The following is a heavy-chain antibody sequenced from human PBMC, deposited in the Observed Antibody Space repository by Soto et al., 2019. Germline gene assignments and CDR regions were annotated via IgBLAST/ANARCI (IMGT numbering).Heavy chain of an antibody. CDR3: ARARRAAPFSRGYVY. Sequence: ASVKVSCKASGGTFSSYAISWVRQAPGQGLEWMGGIIPIFGTANYAQKFQGRVTITADESTSTAYMELSSLRSEDTAVYYCARARRAAPFSRGYVYWGQGTLVTVS. J-gene: IGHJ4*02. CDR1: GGTFSSYA. V-gene: IGHV1-69*13. CDR2: IIPIFGTA. D-gene: IGHD6-6*01.